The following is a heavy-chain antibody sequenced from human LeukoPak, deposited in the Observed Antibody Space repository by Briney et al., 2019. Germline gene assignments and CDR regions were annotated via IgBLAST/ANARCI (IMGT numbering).Heavy chain of an antibody. V-gene: IGHV3-23*01. CDR2: ISGSAYTT. CDR3: AKLPIMLALNRIEF. CDR1: GFTFSDYY. D-gene: IGHD2-8*01. J-gene: IGHJ4*02. Sequence: GGSLRLSCAASGFTFSDYYMSWIRQAPGKGLEWVAGISGSAYTTHYAGSVKGRFTISRDNSKNTLFLQMDSLRVEDTAVYYCAKLPIMLALNRIEFWSQGSLVTVTS.